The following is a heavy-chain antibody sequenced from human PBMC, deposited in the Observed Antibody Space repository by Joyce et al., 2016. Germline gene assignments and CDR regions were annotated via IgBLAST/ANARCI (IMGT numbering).Heavy chain of an antibody. D-gene: IGHD4-23*01. CDR3: ARLRRWSGPSDC. J-gene: IGHJ4*02. CDR2: INRDGSST. V-gene: IGHV3-74*03. CDR1: GFTFSSYW. Sequence: EVQLVESGGGLVQPGGSLRLSCAASGFTFSSYWLYWVRKAPGKGLVWVSRINRDGSSTTYADSVKGRFTISRDNAKNTLYLQMNSLRAEDTAVYYCARLRRWSGPSDCWGQGTLVTVPS.